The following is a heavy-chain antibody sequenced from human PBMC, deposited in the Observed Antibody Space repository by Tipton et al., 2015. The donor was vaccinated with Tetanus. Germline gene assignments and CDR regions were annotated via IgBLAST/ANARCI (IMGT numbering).Heavy chain of an antibody. CDR1: RGSISRDIYN. Sequence: LRLSCTVSRGSISRDIYNWGWVRQPPGKGLEWIGSIYYSGSTNYNPSLKSRVTISVDTSKNQFSLKLSSVTAADTAVYYCARGRGSSGRLGYFDYWGQGTLVTVSS. J-gene: IGHJ4*02. D-gene: IGHD6-6*01. V-gene: IGHV4-39*07. CDR3: ARGRGSSGRLGYFDY. CDR2: IYYSGST.